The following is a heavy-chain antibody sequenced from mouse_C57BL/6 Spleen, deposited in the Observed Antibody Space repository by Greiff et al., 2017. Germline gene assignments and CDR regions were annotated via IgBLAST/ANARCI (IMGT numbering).Heavy chain of an antibody. CDR1: GYTFTSYW. J-gene: IGHJ4*01. D-gene: IGHD2-1*01. CDR2: INPSNGGT. Sequence: QVQLQQPGTELVKPGASVKLSCKASGYTFTSYWMHWVKQRPGQGLEWIGNINPSNGGTNYNENFKSKATLTVDKSSSTAYMQLSSLTSEDSAVYYCARGNYGNFYAMDYWGQGTSVTVSS. V-gene: IGHV1-53*01. CDR3: ARGNYGNFYAMDY.